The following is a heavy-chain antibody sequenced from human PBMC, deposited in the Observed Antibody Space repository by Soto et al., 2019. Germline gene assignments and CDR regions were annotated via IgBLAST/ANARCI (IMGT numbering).Heavy chain of an antibody. CDR2: IIPILGIA. D-gene: IGHD2-2*01. CDR1: GGTFSSYT. V-gene: IGHV1-69*08. J-gene: IGHJ5*02. Sequence: QVQLVQSGAEVKKPGSSVKVSCKASGGTFSSYTISWVRQAPGQGLEWMGRIIPILGIANYAQKFQGRVTITAEKSTSTAYMELSSLRSEDTAVYYCARDSRYCSSTSCLGWFDPWGQGTLVTVSS. CDR3: ARDSRYCSSTSCLGWFDP.